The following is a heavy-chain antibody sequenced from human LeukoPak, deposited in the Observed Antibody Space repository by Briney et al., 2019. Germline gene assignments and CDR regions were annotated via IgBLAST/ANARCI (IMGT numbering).Heavy chain of an antibody. D-gene: IGHD3-10*01. J-gene: IGHJ4*02. CDR2: IFYDGSS. CDR3: ARYYGSGRGADY. CDR1: SGSIRNSNYY. Sequence: PSETLSLTCTVSSGSIRNSNYYWGWIRQPPGKGLEWIGSIFYDGSSDYNPSLKSRVSISVDTSKNKFSLKVNSVTAADTAVYFCARYYGSGRGADYWGQGTLVTVSS. V-gene: IGHV4-39*01.